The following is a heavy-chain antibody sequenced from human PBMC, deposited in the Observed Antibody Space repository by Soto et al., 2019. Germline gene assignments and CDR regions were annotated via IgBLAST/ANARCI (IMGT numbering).Heavy chain of an antibody. D-gene: IGHD4-17*01. CDR3: ARDFGYGDSPGWYFDL. J-gene: IGHJ2*01. CDR1: GFTFSSYG. Sequence: QVQLVESGGGVVQPGRSLRLSCAASGFTFSSYGMHWVRQAPGKGLEWVAVIWYDGSNKYYADSVKGRFTISRDNSKNTLYLQMNSLRAEDTAVYYCARDFGYGDSPGWYFDLWGRGTLVTVSS. V-gene: IGHV3-33*01. CDR2: IWYDGSNK.